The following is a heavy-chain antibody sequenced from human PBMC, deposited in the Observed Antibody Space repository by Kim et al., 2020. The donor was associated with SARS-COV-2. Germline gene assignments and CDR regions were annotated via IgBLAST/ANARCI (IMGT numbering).Heavy chain of an antibody. CDR3: ARDGNPPYCSGGSCYYYYGMDV. D-gene: IGHD2-15*01. CDR2: ISSSSSYI. J-gene: IGHJ6*02. V-gene: IGHV3-21*01. CDR1: GFTFSSYS. Sequence: GGSLRLSCAASGFTFSSYSMNWVRQAPGKGLEWVSSISSSSSYIYYADSVKGRFTISRDNAKNSLYLQMNSLRAEDTAVYYCARDGNPPYCSGGSCYYYYGMDVWGQGTTVTVSS.